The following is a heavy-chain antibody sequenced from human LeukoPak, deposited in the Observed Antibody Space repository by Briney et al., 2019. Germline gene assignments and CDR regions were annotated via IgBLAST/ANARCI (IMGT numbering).Heavy chain of an antibody. J-gene: IGHJ6*02. D-gene: IGHD6-19*01. CDR1: GYTFTSYY. CDR2: INPSGGST. CDR3: AREEVAGVLLYYGMDV. Sequence: GASVKVSCKASGYTFTSYYMHWVRQAPGQGLEWMGIINPSGGSTSYAQKFQGRVTMTRDTSTSTVYMELSSLRSEDTAVYYCAREEVAGVLLYYGMDVWGQGTTVTVSS. V-gene: IGHV1-46*01.